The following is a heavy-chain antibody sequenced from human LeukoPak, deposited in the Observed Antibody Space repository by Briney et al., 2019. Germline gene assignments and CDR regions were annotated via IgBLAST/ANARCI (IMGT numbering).Heavy chain of an antibody. V-gene: IGHV4-59*12. D-gene: IGHD3-10*01. CDR1: GGSISSYY. CDR2: IYHSGST. J-gene: IGHJ4*02. Sequence: SETLSLTCTVSGGSISSYYWSWIRQPPGKGLEWIGYIYHSGSTYYNPSLKSRVTISVDRSKNQFSLKLSSVTAADTAVYYCARSGGMVRGSFSFDYWGQGTLVTVSS. CDR3: ARSGGMVRGSFSFDY.